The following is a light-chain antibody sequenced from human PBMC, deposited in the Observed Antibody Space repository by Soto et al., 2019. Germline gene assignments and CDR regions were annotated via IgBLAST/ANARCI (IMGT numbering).Light chain of an antibody. CDR2: GTS. CDR1: QSVNSRY. J-gene: IGKJ4*01. V-gene: IGKV3-20*01. Sequence: EIVLTQSPGTLSLSPGERATLSCRASQSVNSRYLAWYQQKPGQAPNLLIYGTSSRASGIQDRFSGSGSATDFTLTISRLEPEDFAVYYCQQYVSSSLTFGGVNKVEIK. CDR3: QQYVSSSLT.